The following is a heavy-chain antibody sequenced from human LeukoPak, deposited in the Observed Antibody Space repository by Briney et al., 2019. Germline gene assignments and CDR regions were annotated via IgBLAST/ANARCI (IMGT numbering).Heavy chain of an antibody. D-gene: IGHD2-2*01. CDR1: GFTFSSYW. Sequence: GGSLRLSCAASGFTFSSYWMSWVGQARGKGLEWVANIKQDGSEKYYVDSVKGRFTISRDNAKNSLYLQMNSLRAEDTAVYYCASLNLWVPAAHINPIDYWGQGTLVTVSS. CDR2: IKQDGSEK. J-gene: IGHJ4*02. CDR3: ASLNLWVPAAHINPIDY. V-gene: IGHV3-7*03.